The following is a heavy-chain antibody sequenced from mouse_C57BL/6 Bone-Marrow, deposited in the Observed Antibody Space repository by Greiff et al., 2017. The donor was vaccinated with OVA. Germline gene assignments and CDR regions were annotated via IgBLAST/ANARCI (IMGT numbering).Heavy chain of an antibody. D-gene: IGHD5-1*01. CDR1: GFNIKDDY. CDR3: TAYLY. V-gene: IGHV14-4*01. Sequence: VQLKESGAELVRPGASVKLSCTASGFNIKDDYMHWVKERPEQGLEWIGWIDPENGDTEYATKFQGKATITADTSSKTVYLHLSSLTSEDTAVYYGTAYLYWGQGTTLTVSS. CDR2: IDPENGDT. J-gene: IGHJ2*01.